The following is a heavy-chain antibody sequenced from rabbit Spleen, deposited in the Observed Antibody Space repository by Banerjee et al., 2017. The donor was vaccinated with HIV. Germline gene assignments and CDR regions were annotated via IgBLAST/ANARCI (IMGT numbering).Heavy chain of an antibody. CDR1: GFTISNYW. CDR3: ARDPAYASSSGYNIPYL. CDR2: IDPIFGTT. J-gene: IGHJ4*01. Sequence: QLEESGGRLVQPGGSLTLSCKAYGFTISNYWMNWVRQAPGKGLEWIGYIDPIFGTTYYASWVNGRFSISRENTQNTVSLQLNSLTAADTATYFCARDPAYASSSGYNIPYLWGPGTLVTVS. V-gene: IGHV1S7*01. D-gene: IGHD1-1*01.